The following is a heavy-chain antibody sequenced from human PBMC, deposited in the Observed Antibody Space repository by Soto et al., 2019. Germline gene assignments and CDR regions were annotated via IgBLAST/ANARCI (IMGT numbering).Heavy chain of an antibody. V-gene: IGHV3-23*01. Sequence: EVQLLESGGGLVQPGGSLRLSCAASGFTFSDYSMNWVRQAPGRGLEWVSTISSGGLSTYFAAYVQGRFPITRDKSNEKVYLQMNNLRADDTAVYFCSKAPGDYYSMDVWGKGTTVTVSS. CDR2: ISSGGLST. J-gene: IGHJ6*03. CDR1: GFTFSDYS. CDR3: SKAPGDYYSMDV.